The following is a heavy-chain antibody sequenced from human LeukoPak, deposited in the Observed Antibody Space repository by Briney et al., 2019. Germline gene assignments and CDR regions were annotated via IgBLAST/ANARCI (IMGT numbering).Heavy chain of an antibody. J-gene: IGHJ3*02. CDR1: GFTFSDYG. CDR3: ARPYYSSAWYGDAFDI. Sequence: GGSLRLSCAASGFTFSDYGMHWVRQAPGKGLEWVAVLWYDGSSRYYADSVKGRFTISRDNSKNTLFLQMNSLRAEDSAVYYCARPYYSSAWYGDAFDIWGQGTMVTVS. CDR2: LWYDGSSR. V-gene: IGHV3-33*01. D-gene: IGHD6-19*01.